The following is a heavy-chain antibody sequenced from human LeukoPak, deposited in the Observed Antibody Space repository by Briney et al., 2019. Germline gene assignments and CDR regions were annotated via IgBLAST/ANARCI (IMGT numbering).Heavy chain of an antibody. J-gene: IGHJ4*02. CDR3: ARGVVAVAGRVFDY. CDR2: IYYSGRT. V-gene: IGHV4-59*01. D-gene: IGHD6-19*01. Sequence: SETLSLTCTVSGGSISTYYWNWIRQPPGKGLEWIGYIYYSGRTNYNPSLKSRVSISIDTSKNQFSLKLNSLTAADTAVYYCARGVVAVAGRVFDYWGQGTLVTVSS. CDR1: GGSISTYY.